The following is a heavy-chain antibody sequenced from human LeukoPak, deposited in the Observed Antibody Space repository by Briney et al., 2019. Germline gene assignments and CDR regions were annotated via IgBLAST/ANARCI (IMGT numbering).Heavy chain of an antibody. CDR2: ISYDGSNK. V-gene: IGHV3-30-3*01. D-gene: IGHD6-6*01. CDR1: GFTFSSYA. CDR3: ADSSGFDY. Sequence: PGRSLRLSCAAAGFTFSSYAMHWVRQAPGKGLEWVAVISYDGSNKYYADSVKGRFTISRDNSKNTLYLQMNSLRAEDTAVYYCADSSGFDYWGQGTLVTVSS. J-gene: IGHJ4*02.